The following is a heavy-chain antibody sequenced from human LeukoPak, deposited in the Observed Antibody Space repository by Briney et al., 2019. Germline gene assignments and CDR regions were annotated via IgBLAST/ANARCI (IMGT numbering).Heavy chain of an antibody. J-gene: IGHJ6*02. Sequence: GGSRKPPVEPLEFPLGVLLLGWSGQLQGKGQEGEGSFEGKAYGGTTEYAASVKGRFTISRDDSKSIAYLQMNSLKTEDTAVYYCTRGPIQLWLYYGMDVWGQGTTVIVSS. V-gene: IGHV3-49*02. CDR2: FEGKAYGGTT. D-gene: IGHD5-18*01. CDR3: TRGPIQLWLYYGMDV. CDR1: EFPLGVLL.